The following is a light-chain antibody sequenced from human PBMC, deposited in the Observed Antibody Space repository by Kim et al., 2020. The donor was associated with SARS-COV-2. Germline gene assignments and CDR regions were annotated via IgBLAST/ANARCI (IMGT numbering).Light chain of an antibody. J-gene: IGLJ3*02. CDR1: HGDVTSGHL. Sequence: GTVTLRCGSTHGDVTSGHLPYWFPQKPGQAPRTLLYDTSHHHPWTPPRFSGSLLGGKAALTLSGAQPEDEADYYCPLSHGTTWMFGGGTQLPV. CDR3: PLSHGTTWM. V-gene: IGLV7-46*01. CDR2: DTS.